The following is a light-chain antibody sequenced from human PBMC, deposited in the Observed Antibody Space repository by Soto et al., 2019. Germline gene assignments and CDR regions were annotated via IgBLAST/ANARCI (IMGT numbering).Light chain of an antibody. Sequence: QSVLTQPPSASGTPGQRVTISCSGGSSNIGTNHVYWYQHLPGTAPKLLIYRHTLRPSGVPDRFSASKSGTSASLAISGLRSDDGADYYCAAWEDSLSGCVFVGGTKLTVL. J-gene: IGLJ3*02. CDR2: RHT. CDR3: AAWEDSLSGCV. V-gene: IGLV1-47*01. CDR1: SSNIGTNH.